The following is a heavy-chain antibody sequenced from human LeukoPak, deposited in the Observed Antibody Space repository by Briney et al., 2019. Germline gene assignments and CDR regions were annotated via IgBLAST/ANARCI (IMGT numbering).Heavy chain of an antibody. Sequence: SETLSLTCTVSGDSISSYYWSWIRQPAGKGLEWIGRIYASGSTNYNPSLKSRVTMSLDTSKNQFSLKLSSVTAADTAVYYCARHVGYYYDSSGYERWAGAFDIWGQGTMVTVSS. CDR3: ARHVGYYYDSSGYERWAGAFDI. J-gene: IGHJ3*02. CDR1: GDSISSYY. D-gene: IGHD3-22*01. CDR2: IYASGST. V-gene: IGHV4-4*07.